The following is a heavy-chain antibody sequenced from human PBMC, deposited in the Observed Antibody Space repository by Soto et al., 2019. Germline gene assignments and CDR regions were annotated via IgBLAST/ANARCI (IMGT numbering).Heavy chain of an antibody. J-gene: IGHJ6*02. D-gene: IGHD2-15*01. Sequence: SVKVSCKASGGTFSSYAMSWVRQAPGQGLEWMGGIIPIFGTANYAQKFQGRVTITADESTSTAYMELSSLRSEDTAVYYCARVELYCSGGSCYRYGMDVWGQGTTVTV. V-gene: IGHV1-69*13. CDR2: IIPIFGTA. CDR1: GGTFSSYA. CDR3: ARVELYCSGGSCYRYGMDV.